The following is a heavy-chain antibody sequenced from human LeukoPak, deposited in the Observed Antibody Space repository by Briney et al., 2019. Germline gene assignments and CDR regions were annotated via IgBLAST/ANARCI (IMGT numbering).Heavy chain of an antibody. CDR2: INSDGSST. D-gene: IGHD5-18*01. CDR3: ARDGKRGYSYGYTDY. CDR1: GFTFSSYW. Sequence: GGSLRLPCAASGFTFSSYWMHWVRQAPGKGLVWVSRINSDGSSTSYADSVKGRFTISRDNAKNTLYLQMNGLRAEDTALYYCARDGKRGYSYGYTDYWGQGTLVTVSS. J-gene: IGHJ4*02. V-gene: IGHV3-74*01.